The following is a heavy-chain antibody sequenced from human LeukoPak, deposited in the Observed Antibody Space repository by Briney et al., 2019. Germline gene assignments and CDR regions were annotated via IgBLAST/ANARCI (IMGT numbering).Heavy chain of an antibody. CDR1: GITLSDHY. J-gene: IGHJ4*02. CDR2: ARNEAKSYSS. CDR3: VTPLHGDYVSFDT. V-gene: IGHV3-72*01. Sequence: PGGSLRLSCAASGITLSDHYMDGVRQAPGKGGEGVGRARNEAKSYSSNYAASVKRRFTISRDDAKNTLYQQMNGLKSEDTALYYCVTPLHGDYVSFDTWGQGTLVTVSS. D-gene: IGHD4-17*01.